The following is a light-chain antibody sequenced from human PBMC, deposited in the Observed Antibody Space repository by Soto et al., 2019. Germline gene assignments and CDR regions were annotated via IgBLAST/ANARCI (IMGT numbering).Light chain of an antibody. CDR1: QSVRSN. CDR2: GAS. J-gene: IGKJ1*01. Sequence: EIVMTQSPATLSVSPGERATLSCRASQSVRSNLAWYQQKPGQAPRLLINGASTRATGVPARFSGSGSGTEFTLTISSLQSEDFVIYYCQQYNDWPGTFGQGTTVEIK. CDR3: QQYNDWPGT. V-gene: IGKV3-15*01.